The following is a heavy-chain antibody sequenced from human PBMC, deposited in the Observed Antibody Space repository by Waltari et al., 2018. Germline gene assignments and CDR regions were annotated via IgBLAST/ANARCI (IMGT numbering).Heavy chain of an antibody. Sequence: QVQLRESGPGLVRSSATLSLTCTVSGHSVNHDFYWAWIRQSPGGGLEWIASIYHTGSSHYNSSLKSRVSISTDMSTKQFFLTLTHLTAADTAVYYCAEEGNTTAGLFDSWGQGTLVTVSS. CDR3: AEEGNTTAGLFDS. CDR2: IYHTGSS. CDR1: GHSVNHDFY. V-gene: IGHV4-38-2*02. J-gene: IGHJ4*02. D-gene: IGHD6-25*01.